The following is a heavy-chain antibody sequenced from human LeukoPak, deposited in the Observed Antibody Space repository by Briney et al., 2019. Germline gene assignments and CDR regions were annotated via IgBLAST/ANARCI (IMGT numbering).Heavy chain of an antibody. J-gene: IGHJ3*02. CDR1: GFTFSSYS. CDR3: AKDRHIVVVPAAIRYLRGAFDI. V-gene: IGHV3-30*18. CDR2: ISYDGSNK. D-gene: IGHD2-2*02. Sequence: PGGSLRLSCAASGFTFSSYSMNWVRQAPGKGLEWVAVISYDGSNKYYADSVKGRFTISRDNSKNTLYLQMNSLRAEDTAVYYCAKDRHIVVVPAAIRYLRGAFDIWGQGTMVTVSS.